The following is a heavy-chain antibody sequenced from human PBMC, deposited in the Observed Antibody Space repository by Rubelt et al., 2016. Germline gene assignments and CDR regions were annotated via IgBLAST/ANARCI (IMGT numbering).Heavy chain of an antibody. CDR3: ARVSRRQNYYYGMDV. V-gene: IGHV3-53*05. J-gene: IGHJ6*02. Sequence: YYADSVKGRFTISRDNSKNTLYLQMNSLRSDDTAVYYCARVSRRQNYYYGMDVWGQGTTVTVSS.